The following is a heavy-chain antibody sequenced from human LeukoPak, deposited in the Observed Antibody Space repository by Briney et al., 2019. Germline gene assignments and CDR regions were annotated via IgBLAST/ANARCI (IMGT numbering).Heavy chain of an antibody. J-gene: IGHJ3*02. V-gene: IGHV3-23*01. D-gene: IGHD2/OR15-2a*01. CDR3: AKVGGRGKYFDAFDI. CDR1: GFTFSSYA. Sequence: GGSLRLSCAASGFTFSSYAMSWVRQAPGKGLEWVSSISGSGVSTYYADSVKGRFTISRDNSKDTLYLQMNSLRAEDTAVYYCAKVGGRGKYFDAFDIWAKGQCSPSLQ. CDR2: ISGSGVST.